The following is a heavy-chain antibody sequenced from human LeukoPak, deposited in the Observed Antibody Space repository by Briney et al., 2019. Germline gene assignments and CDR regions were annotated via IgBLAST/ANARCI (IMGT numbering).Heavy chain of an antibody. V-gene: IGHV1-2*04. Sequence: ASVKVSCKASGYTFTGYYMHWVRQALGQGLEWMGWINPNSGGTNYAQKFQGWVTMARDTSISTAYMELSRLRSDDTAVYYCARERGSSSRYNYWGQGTLVTVSS. D-gene: IGHD6-13*01. CDR1: GYTFTGYY. CDR3: ARERGSSSRYNY. J-gene: IGHJ4*02. CDR2: INPNSGGT.